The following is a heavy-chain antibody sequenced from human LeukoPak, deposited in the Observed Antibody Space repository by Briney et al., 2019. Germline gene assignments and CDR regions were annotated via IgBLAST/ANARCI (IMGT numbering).Heavy chain of an antibody. V-gene: IGHV1-18*01. CDR2: ISAYNGNT. D-gene: IGHD3-10*01. J-gene: IGHJ4*02. Sequence: ASVKVSCKASGYTLTSYGISWVRQAPGQGLEWMGWISAYNGNTNYAQKLQGRVTMTTDTSTSTAYMELRSLRSDDTAVYYCARRRRLLWFGESNFDYWGQGTLVTVSS. CDR1: GYTLTSYG. CDR3: ARRRRLLWFGESNFDY.